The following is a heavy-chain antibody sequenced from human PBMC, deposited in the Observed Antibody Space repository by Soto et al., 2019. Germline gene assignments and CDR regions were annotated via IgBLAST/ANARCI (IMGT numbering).Heavy chain of an antibody. CDR2: IIPVFGTT. V-gene: IGHV1-69*06. D-gene: IGHD6-19*01. CDR1: GGTYSSYP. Sequence: QVQLVQSGAAVKKPGSSVKFSFVASGGTYSSYPITRVRQAPGQVLEWIGTIIPVFGTTNYAQSFRGRVTISADKSSTSAYRDLRMLTSDDTAIEYCARAPSRGSGWYPGRSWGPGPLVTVSS. CDR3: ARAPSRGSGWYPGRS. J-gene: IGHJ5*02.